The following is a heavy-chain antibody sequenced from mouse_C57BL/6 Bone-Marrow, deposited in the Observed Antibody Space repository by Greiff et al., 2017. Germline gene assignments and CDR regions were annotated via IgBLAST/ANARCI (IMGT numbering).Heavy chain of an antibody. J-gene: IGHJ3*01. Sequence: QVQLQQPGPELVKPGASVKMSCKASGYTFTSYRMKWVKQRPGKSLEWIGEIDPYDSSTNYNPQFKGKATLTVDTSSRTAYMQLSSLPSEDSAVEYCARDVYGYYRGWFAYWGQGTLVTVSA. V-gene: IGHV1-50*01. CDR2: IDPYDSST. CDR1: GYTFTSYR. CDR3: ARDVYGYYRGWFAY. D-gene: IGHD2-3*01.